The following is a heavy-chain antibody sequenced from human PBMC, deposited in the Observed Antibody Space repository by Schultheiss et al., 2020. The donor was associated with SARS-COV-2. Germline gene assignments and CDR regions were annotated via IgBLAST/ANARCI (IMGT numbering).Heavy chain of an antibody. Sequence: ASVKVSCKASGYTFTGYYMHWVRQAPGQGLEWMGWISAYNGNTNYAQKLQGRVTMTTDTSTSTAYMELRSLRSDDTAVYYCARDPSSSSPYWYFDLWGRGTLVTVSS. J-gene: IGHJ2*01. V-gene: IGHV1-18*04. D-gene: IGHD6-6*01. CDR3: ARDPSSSSPYWYFDL. CDR1: GYTFTGYY. CDR2: ISAYNGNT.